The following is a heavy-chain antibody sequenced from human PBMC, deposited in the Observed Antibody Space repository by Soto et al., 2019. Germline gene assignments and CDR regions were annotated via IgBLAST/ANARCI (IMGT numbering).Heavy chain of an antibody. Sequence: KTSETLSLTCTVSGGSISSGGYYWSWIRQHPGKGLEWIGYIYYSGSTYYNPSLKSRVTISVDTSKNQFSPKLSSVTAADTAVYYCARGGYGNDAFDIWGQGTMVTVSS. CDR3: ARGGYGNDAFDI. CDR2: IYYSGST. D-gene: IGHD5-12*01. CDR1: GGSISSGGYY. V-gene: IGHV4-31*03. J-gene: IGHJ3*02.